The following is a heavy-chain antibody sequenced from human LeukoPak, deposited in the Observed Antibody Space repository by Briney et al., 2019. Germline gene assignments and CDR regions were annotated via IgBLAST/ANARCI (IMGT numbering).Heavy chain of an antibody. CDR3: ARWYPHNLAVAPNDAFDI. CDR1: GYTFTGYY. D-gene: IGHD6-19*01. J-gene: IGHJ3*02. V-gene: IGHV1-2*02. CDR2: INPNSGGT. Sequence: ASVKVSCKASGYTFTGYYMHWVRQAPGQGLEWMGWINPNSGGTNYAQKFQGRVTMTRDTSISTAYMELSRLRSDDTAVYYCARWYPHNLAVAPNDAFDIWGQGTMVTVSS.